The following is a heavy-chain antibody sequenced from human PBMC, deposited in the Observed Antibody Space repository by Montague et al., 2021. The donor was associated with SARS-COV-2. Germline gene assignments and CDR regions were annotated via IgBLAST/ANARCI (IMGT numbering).Heavy chain of an antibody. CDR3: ARDRGRRATVFIDAFDI. V-gene: IGHV4-31*03. D-gene: IGHD4-17*01. Sequence: TLSLTCTVSGGSISSGSYYWNWIRQHPGKGLECIGFIYNSVSTYYNPSLKSRVSISVDTSKNQFSLKLTSVTAADTAVYYCARDRGRRATVFIDAFDIWGQGTRVTASS. CDR1: GGSISSGSYY. CDR2: IYNSVST. J-gene: IGHJ3*02.